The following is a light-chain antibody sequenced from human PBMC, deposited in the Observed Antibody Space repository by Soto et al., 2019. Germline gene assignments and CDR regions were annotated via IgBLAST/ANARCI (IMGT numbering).Light chain of an antibody. CDR1: PSVDSN. V-gene: IGKV3-11*01. J-gene: IGKJ5*01. CDR2: GAS. Sequence: EIVMTHSPATLSVSPCYPPIQSCXGRPSVDSNLAWYQQKPGQTPRLLMYGASTRPTGIPARFSGSGSGTDFTLTISSLEPEDFAVYYCQQRSNWPITFGQGTRLENK. CDR3: QQRSNWPIT.